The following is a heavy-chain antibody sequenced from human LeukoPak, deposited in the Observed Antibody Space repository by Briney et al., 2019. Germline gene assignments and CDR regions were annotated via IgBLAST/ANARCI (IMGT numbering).Heavy chain of an antibody. CDR1: GFSFSDYG. Sequence: PGGSLRLSCAASGFSFSDYGMNWVRRAPGKGLEWLSHINSNGAVISYADSVKGRFTISRDTAKSSLYLQMNSLKIEDTAIYFCARDPDGDYDFDYWGQGTLVTVSS. CDR3: ARDPDGDYDFDY. CDR2: INSNGAVI. V-gene: IGHV3-48*01. J-gene: IGHJ4*02. D-gene: IGHD4-17*01.